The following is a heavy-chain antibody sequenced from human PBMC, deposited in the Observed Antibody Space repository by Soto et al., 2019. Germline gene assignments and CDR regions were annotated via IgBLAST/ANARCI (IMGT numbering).Heavy chain of an antibody. D-gene: IGHD3-22*01. CDR3: ASSYSGYLDN. CDR2: IYHSGST. Sequence: SETLSLTCAVSGGSISSGGYSWSWIRQPPGKGLEWIGYIYHSGSTYYNPSLKSRVTISVDTSENRFSLKLTSVTDADTAVYFCASSYSGYLDNWGQGTLVTVSS. V-gene: IGHV4-30-2*01. CDR1: GGSISSGGYS. J-gene: IGHJ4*02.